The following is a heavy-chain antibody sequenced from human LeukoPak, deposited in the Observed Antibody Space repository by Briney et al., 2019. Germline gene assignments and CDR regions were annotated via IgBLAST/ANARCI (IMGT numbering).Heavy chain of an antibody. CDR1: GFTFDDYA. CDR2: ISWNSDSI. D-gene: IGHD6-6*01. V-gene: IGHV3-9*01. Sequence: GGSLRLSCAASGFTFDDYAMHWLRQAPGKGLEWVSGISWNSDSIGYADSVKGRFTISRDNAENSLYLQMNSLRAEDTALYYCAKTSRERSFDYWGQGTLVTVSS. CDR3: AKTSRERSFDY. J-gene: IGHJ4*02.